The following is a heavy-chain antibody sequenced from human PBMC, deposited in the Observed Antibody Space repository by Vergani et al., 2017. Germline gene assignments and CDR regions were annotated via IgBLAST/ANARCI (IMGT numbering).Heavy chain of an antibody. D-gene: IGHD5-24*01. Sequence: QVQLVESGGGLVKPGGSLRLSCAVSGFSFSDHYMTWIRQAPGKGLEWVSYISNSGNTIEYADSVKGRFSISRDNAKSSLFLQMDSLRAEDTAVYYCARDHRDYNNYPETFDIWGQGSMGTVSS. J-gene: IGHJ3*02. CDR3: ARDHRDYNNYPETFDI. CDR2: ISNSGNTI. V-gene: IGHV3-11*01. CDR1: GFSFSDHY.